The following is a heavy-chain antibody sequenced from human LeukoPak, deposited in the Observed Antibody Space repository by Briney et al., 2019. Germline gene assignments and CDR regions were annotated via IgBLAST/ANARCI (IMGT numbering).Heavy chain of an antibody. V-gene: IGHV3-74*01. Sequence: GGSLRLSCAASGFAFSSNWMHWVRQAPGKGLVWVSHINTDARTIAYADFVKGRFTISRDNAKNTLYLQMNSQRAEDTALYYCVRGQATSWGLDYWGQGTLVTVSS. J-gene: IGHJ4*02. CDR2: INTDARTI. CDR3: VRGQATSWGLDY. D-gene: IGHD3-16*01. CDR1: GFAFSSNW.